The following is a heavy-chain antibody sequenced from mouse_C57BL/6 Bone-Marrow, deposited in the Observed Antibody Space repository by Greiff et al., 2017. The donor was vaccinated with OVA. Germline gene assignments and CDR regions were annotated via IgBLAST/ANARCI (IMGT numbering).Heavy chain of an antibody. CDR3: ARSYGIFDY. CDR2: IHPNSGST. V-gene: IGHV1-64*01. J-gene: IGHJ2*01. CDR1: GYTFTSYW. Sequence: QVQLKQPGAELVKPGASVKLSCKASGYTFTSYWMPWVQQRPGPGLAWIGMIHPNSGSTNYNEKFKSKATLTVDKSSSTAYMQLSSLTSEDSAVYYCARSYGIFDYWGQGTTLTVSS. D-gene: IGHD2-1*01.